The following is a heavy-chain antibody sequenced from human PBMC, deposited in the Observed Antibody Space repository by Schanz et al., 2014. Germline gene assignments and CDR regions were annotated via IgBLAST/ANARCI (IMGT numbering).Heavy chain of an antibody. Sequence: EVQLLESGGGLVQPGGSLRLSCAASGFTFSSYAMSWVRQAPGRGLEWVSGISGSGGTTHYADSVEGRFTISRVNSKNTLYLRMKGLRAGDTAVYYCARGTDWNLHYWGQGALVTVSS. CDR3: ARGTDWNLHY. CDR2: ISGSGGTT. D-gene: IGHD1-1*01. J-gene: IGHJ4*02. V-gene: IGHV3-23*01. CDR1: GFTFSSYA.